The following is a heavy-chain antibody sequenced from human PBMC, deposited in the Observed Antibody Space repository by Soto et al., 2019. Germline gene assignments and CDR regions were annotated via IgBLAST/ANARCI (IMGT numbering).Heavy chain of an antibody. Sequence: SETLSLTCTVSGGSISSYYWSWIRQPAGKGLEWIGRIYTSGSTNYNPSLKSRVTMSVDTSKNQFSLKLSSVTAADTAVYYCARDRILVGYYYYGMDVWGQGTKVTV. J-gene: IGHJ6*01. V-gene: IGHV4-4*07. CDR2: IYTSGST. CDR1: GGSISSYY. D-gene: IGHD2-8*02. CDR3: ARDRILVGYYYYGMDV.